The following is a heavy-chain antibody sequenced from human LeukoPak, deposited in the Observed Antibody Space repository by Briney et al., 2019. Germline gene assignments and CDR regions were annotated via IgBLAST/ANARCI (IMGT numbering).Heavy chain of an antibody. CDR2: INPNSGGT. V-gene: IGHV1-2*02. CDR1: GYTFTGYY. J-gene: IGHJ4*02. CDR3: ARESADYYDSSGYYYLVYYFDY. Sequence: ASVKVSCKASGYTFTGYYMDWVRQAPGQGLEWVGWINPNSGGTNYAQKFQGRVTMTRDMSISTAYMELSRLRSDDTAVYYCARESADYYDSSGYYYLVYYFDYWGQGTLVTVSS. D-gene: IGHD3-22*01.